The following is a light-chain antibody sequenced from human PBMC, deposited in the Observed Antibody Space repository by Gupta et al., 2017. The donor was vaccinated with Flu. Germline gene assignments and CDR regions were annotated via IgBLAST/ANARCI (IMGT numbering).Light chain of an antibody. CDR2: YDD. CDR1: TSNVGENA. V-gene: IGLV1-36*01. J-gene: IGLJ1*01. CDR3: AAWDDSLNGYV. Sequence: QSVLTQPPSVSGAPRQRVTISCSGSTSNVGENAVNWYQQFPGRAPKVIMYYDDMLPSGVSDRFSASKSGTSASLAISGLQFEDEADYYCAAWDDSLNGYVFGTGTKGTVL.